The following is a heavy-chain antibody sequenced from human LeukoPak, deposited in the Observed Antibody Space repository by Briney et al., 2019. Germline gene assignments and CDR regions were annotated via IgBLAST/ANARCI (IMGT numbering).Heavy chain of an antibody. J-gene: IGHJ6*02. D-gene: IGHD2-2*02. V-gene: IGHV3-23*01. Sequence: PGGSLRLSCAASGFTFSSYAMSWVRQAPGKGLEWVSAISGSGGSTYYADSVKGRFTISRDNSKNTLYLQMNSLRAEDTAVYYCAKAGDCSSTSCYTAAYYYYYYGMDVWGQETTVTVSS. CDR1: GFTFSSYA. CDR3: AKAGDCSSTSCYTAAYYYYYYGMDV. CDR2: ISGSGGST.